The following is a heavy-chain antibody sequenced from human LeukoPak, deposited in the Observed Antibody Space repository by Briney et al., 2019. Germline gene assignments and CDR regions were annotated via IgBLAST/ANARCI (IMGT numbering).Heavy chain of an antibody. Sequence: GGSLRLSCAASGFTFSSYSMNWARQAPGKGLEWVSSISSSSSYIYYTDSVKGRFTISRDNAKNSLYLQMNSLRAEDTAVYYCARDEYCSSTSCQESFDYWGQGTLVTVSS. V-gene: IGHV3-21*01. CDR1: GFTFSSYS. CDR3: ARDEYCSSTSCQESFDY. CDR2: ISSSSSYI. D-gene: IGHD2-2*01. J-gene: IGHJ4*02.